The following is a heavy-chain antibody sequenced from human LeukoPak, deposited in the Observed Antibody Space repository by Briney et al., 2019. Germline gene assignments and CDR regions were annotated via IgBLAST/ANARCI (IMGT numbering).Heavy chain of an antibody. J-gene: IGHJ4*01. CDR1: GGSFSGYY. Sequence: SETLSLTCAVYGGSFSGYYWSWIRQPPGKGLEWIGEINHSGSTNYNPSLKSRVTISVDTSKNQFSLKLSSVTAADTAVYYCARGGTYYDFWSGYYTPYPFDYWGQEPWSPSPQ. V-gene: IGHV4-34*01. CDR3: ARGGTYYDFWSGYYTPYPFDY. CDR2: INHSGST. D-gene: IGHD3-3*01.